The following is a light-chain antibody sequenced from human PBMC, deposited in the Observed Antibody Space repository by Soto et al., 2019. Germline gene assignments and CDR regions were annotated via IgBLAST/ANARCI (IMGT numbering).Light chain of an antibody. J-gene: IGKJ2*01. V-gene: IGKV3-15*01. CDR1: QSVNAN. Sequence: EILMTQSPATLSVSPGERATLSCRASQSVNANLAWYQQKSGRAPRLLIFGASTRATDIPGRFSGSGSGTEFTLTISSLQPEDFAVYYCQQYNNWPAYTFGPGTKV. CDR3: QQYNNWPAYT. CDR2: GAS.